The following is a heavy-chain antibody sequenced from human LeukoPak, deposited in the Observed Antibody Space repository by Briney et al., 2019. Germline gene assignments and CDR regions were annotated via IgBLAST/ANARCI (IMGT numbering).Heavy chain of an antibody. V-gene: IGHV4-39*07. Sequence: SETLSLTCTVSGGSISSSGYYWGWIRQPPGKGLEWIGSIYYSGSTYYNPSLKSRVTISLDTSKNQFSLKLNSVTAADTAVYYRWGGGVMYYAGGWGKGTTVTGSS. D-gene: IGHD2-8*01. J-gene: IGHJ6*04. CDR3: WGGGVMYYAGG. CDR2: IYYSGST. CDR1: GGSISSSGYY.